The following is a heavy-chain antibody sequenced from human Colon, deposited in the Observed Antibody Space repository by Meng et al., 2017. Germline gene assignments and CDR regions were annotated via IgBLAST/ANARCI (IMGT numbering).Heavy chain of an antibody. Sequence: GESLKTSCAASGFPFSTYEMNWVRQAPGKGLEWISYINTRGNIRYYADSLKGRFTVSRDNAKNSLYLQMNSLRAEDTAIYYCARMGVGTMDPYSFDMWGQGTMVTVSS. CDR2: INTRGNIR. CDR1: GFPFSTYE. D-gene: IGHD3-16*01. J-gene: IGHJ3*02. V-gene: IGHV3-48*03. CDR3: ARMGVGTMDPYSFDM.